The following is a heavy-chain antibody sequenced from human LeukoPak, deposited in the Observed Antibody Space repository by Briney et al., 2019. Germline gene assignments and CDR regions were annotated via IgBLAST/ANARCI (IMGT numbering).Heavy chain of an antibody. V-gene: IGHV3-23*01. CDR1: GFTFSSYW. CDR3: AKDMSRLYDY. Sequence: GGSLRLSCAASGFTFSSYWMNWARQAPGKGLEWVSAISGSGGSTYYADSVKGRFTISRDNSKNTLYLQMNSLRAEDTAVYYCAKDMSRLYDYWGQGTLVTVSS. J-gene: IGHJ4*02. D-gene: IGHD2-15*01. CDR2: ISGSGGST.